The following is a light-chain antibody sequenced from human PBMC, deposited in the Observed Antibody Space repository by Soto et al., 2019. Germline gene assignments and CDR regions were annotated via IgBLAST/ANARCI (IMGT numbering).Light chain of an antibody. CDR2: DVS. Sequence: QSALTQPRSVSGSTGQSVTISCTGTSSDVGAYNYVSWYQHHPGKAPKVMIYDVSEQPSGVPDRFSGSKSDNKASLTISGLQAEDAADYYCCSYAGSYSWVFGGGTKLTVL. J-gene: IGLJ3*02. CDR3: CSYAGSYSWV. V-gene: IGLV2-11*01. CDR1: SSDVGAYNY.